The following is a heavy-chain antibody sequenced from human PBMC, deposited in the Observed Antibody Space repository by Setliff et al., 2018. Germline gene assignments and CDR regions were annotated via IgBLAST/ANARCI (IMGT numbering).Heavy chain of an antibody. CDR3: AIPSSGNFYFDY. CDR1: GYTFTGYY. J-gene: IGHJ4*02. D-gene: IGHD1-26*01. Sequence: GASVKVSCKASGYTFTGYYMHWVRQAPGQGLEWMGRINPNSGNTGYAQKFQGRVTMTRNTSISTAYMELSSLRSEDTAVYYCAIPSSGNFYFDYWGQGTLVTVSS. V-gene: IGHV1-8*02. CDR2: INPNSGNT.